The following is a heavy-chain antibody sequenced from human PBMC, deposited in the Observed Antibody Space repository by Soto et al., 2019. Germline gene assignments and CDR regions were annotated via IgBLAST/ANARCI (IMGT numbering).Heavy chain of an antibody. D-gene: IGHD2-2*01. J-gene: IGHJ4*02. Sequence: SLRLSCAASGFTFSSYAMSWVRQAPGKGLEWVSGISGSGDSTYYVDSVKGRFTISRDNSKNTLYLQMNSLRAEDTAVYYCAKDIVVVPAAQSSFDYWGQGTLVTVSS. CDR1: GFTFSSYA. CDR2: ISGSGDST. CDR3: AKDIVVVPAAQSSFDY. V-gene: IGHV3-23*01.